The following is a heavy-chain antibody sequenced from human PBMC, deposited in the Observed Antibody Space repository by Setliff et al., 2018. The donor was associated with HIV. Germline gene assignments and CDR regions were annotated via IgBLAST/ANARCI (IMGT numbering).Heavy chain of an antibody. J-gene: IGHJ5*02. CDR3: ARMDITGTCRWFDP. CDR1: GGSISNYY. V-gene: IGHV4-4*07. CDR2: IYSTGST. D-gene: IGHD1-7*01. Sequence: PSETLSLTCTVSGGSISNYYWSWIRQPAGKGLEWIGRIYSTGSTNYNPSLKSRVTMSIDTSKNQFSLKLNSVTAADTAIYYCARMDITGTCRWFDPWGRGTLVTVSS.